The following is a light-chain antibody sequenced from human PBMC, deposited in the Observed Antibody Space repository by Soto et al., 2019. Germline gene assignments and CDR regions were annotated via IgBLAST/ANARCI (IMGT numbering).Light chain of an antibody. CDR3: SSYTSSSTSHVL. Sequence: QSVLTQPASVSGSPGQSITISCTGTSSDVGDYDYVSWYQQHPGKAPKLMIYEVSSRPSGVSNRFSGSKSGNTASLTISGLQAEDEADYYCSSYTSSSTSHVLFGGGTQLTVL. J-gene: IGLJ2*01. V-gene: IGLV2-14*01. CDR2: EVS. CDR1: SSDVGDYDY.